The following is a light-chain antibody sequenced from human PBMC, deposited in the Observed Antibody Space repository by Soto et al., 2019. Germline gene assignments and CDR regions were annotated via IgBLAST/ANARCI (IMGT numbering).Light chain of an antibody. CDR3: QQYGSSPIT. V-gene: IGKV1-12*01. J-gene: IGKJ5*01. CDR2: AAS. CDR1: QGISNW. Sequence: DIQMTQSPSSLSSSVPGGFTITFRASQGISNWLAWYQQKPGEAPKLLISAASSRATGIPDRFSGSGSGTDFTLTISRLEPEDFAVYYCQQYGSSPITFGQGTRLEIK.